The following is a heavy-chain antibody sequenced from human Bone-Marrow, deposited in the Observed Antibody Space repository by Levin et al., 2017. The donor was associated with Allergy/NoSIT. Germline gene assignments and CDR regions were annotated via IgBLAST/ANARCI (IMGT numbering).Heavy chain of an antibody. V-gene: IGHV2-5*02. Sequence: SGPTLVKRTQTLTLTCTYSALSLSPSGVGVGWIRQPPGRALEWLALIYWDDERRYSPSLESRLTITQDTSRNQVVLTLTNMGPADTATYYCAHLREDSSTYYYFDYWGQGTLVTVSS. J-gene: IGHJ4*01. CDR3: AHLREDSSTYYYFDY. CDR1: ALSLSPSGVG. CDR2: IYWDDER. D-gene: IGHD2/OR15-2a*01.